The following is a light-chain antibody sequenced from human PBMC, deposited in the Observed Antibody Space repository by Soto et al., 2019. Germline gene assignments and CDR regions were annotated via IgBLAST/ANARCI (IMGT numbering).Light chain of an antibody. J-gene: IGKJ1*01. Sequence: EIRMTQSPATLSVSPGERATLSCRASQSIDNNLAWYLQKPGQAPRLLIYATSTRATGVPARFFGSGSGTEFTLTLSSLQSEDFAVYYCQQYNSWPLTFGQGTMVEIK. CDR1: QSIDNN. CDR2: ATS. V-gene: IGKV3-15*01. CDR3: QQYNSWPLT.